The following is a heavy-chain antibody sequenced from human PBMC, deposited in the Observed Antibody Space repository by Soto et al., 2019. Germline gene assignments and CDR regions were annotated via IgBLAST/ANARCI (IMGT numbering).Heavy chain of an antibody. J-gene: IGHJ5*02. D-gene: IGHD3-9*01. Sequence: GGSLRLCCAASGLVFCDDYMNWLRQAPGKGLEWVSYISGTGSDTNYADSVKGRFTISRDNAKNSLYLQMNSLRAEDTAVYYCVRHARLASSWGLGTLVTVSS. CDR1: GLVFCDDY. V-gene: IGHV3-11*06. CDR2: ISGTGSDT. CDR3: VRHARLASS.